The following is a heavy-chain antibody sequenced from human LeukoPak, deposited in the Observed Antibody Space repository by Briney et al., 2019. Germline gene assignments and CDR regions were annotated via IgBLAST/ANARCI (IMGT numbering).Heavy chain of an antibody. CDR1: GGSISSYY. V-gene: IGHV4-4*09. CDR3: ARHERSCRWYFDY. CDR2: IYTSGST. Sequence: PSETLSLTCTVSGGSISSYYWSWIRQPPGKGLEWIGYIYTSGSTNYNPSLKSRVTISVDTSKYQFSLKLSSVTAADTAVYYCARHERSCRWYFDYWGQGTLVTVSS. D-gene: IGHD1-26*01. J-gene: IGHJ4*02.